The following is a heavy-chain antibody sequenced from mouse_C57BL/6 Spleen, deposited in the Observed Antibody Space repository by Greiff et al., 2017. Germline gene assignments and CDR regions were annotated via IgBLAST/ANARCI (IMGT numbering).Heavy chain of an antibody. Sequence: EVQRVESGGGLVQPKGSLKLSCAASGFTFNTYAMHWVRQAPGKGLEWVARIRSKSSNYATYYADSVKDRFTISRDDSQSMLYLQMNNLKTEDTAMYYCVRDDYGSSWGYFDVWGTGTTVTVSS. CDR1: GFTFNTYA. CDR2: IRSKSSNYAT. CDR3: VRDDYGSSWGYFDV. V-gene: IGHV10-3*01. D-gene: IGHD1-1*01. J-gene: IGHJ1*03.